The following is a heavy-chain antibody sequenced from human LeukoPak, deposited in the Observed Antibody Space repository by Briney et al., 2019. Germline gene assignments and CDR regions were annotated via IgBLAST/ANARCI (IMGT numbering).Heavy chain of an antibody. Sequence: GSLRLSCAASGFTFSNAWMSWVRQPPGKGLEWIGEINHSGITNYNPSLKSRVTISADTSKNQFSLKLSSVTAADTSVYYCASDTVAGTGWGQGTLVTVSS. J-gene: IGHJ4*02. CDR3: ASDTVAGTG. V-gene: IGHV4-34*01. D-gene: IGHD6-19*01. CDR1: GFTFSNAW. CDR2: INHSGIT.